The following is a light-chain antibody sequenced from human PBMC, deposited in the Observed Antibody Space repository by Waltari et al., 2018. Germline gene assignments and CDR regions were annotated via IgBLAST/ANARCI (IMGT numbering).Light chain of an antibody. Sequence: DVVMTQSPLSLPVTLGQPASISCRSSQSLVFSDGNTSLNWFHQRPGQSPRRLIYQVADRDSGVPDRFSGSGSGTDFTLKISRVEAEDVGLYYCMQGTHWPWTFGQGTKVEIK. V-gene: IGKV2-30*01. CDR2: QVA. CDR3: MQGTHWPWT. CDR1: QSLVFSDGNTS. J-gene: IGKJ1*01.